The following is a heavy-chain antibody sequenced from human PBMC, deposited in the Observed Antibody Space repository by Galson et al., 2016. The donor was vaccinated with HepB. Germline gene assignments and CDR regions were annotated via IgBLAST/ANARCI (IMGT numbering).Heavy chain of an antibody. V-gene: IGHV3-48*02. CDR2: IDPTSTTI. CDR3: SRGAPKFSGTYYAH. Sequence: SLRLSCAASGFSFSYYSMNWVRQAPGKGLEWISFIDPTSTTINYADSVKGRFTISRDNAKSSLYLQTNSLRHEDTAVYYCSRGAPKFSGTYYAHWGQGTLVSVSS. J-gene: IGHJ4*02. CDR1: GFSFSYYS. D-gene: IGHD1-26*01.